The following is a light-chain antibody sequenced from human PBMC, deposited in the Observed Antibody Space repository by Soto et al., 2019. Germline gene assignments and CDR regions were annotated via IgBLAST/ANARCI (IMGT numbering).Light chain of an antibody. J-gene: IGKJ1*01. Sequence: EIVLTQSPGTLSLSPGERATLSCRASQSVSSSYLAWYQQKPGQAPRLLIYGASSRATGIPDRFSGSGSGTDFTLTISRLEPEDFAVYYCQSTEAFRQGTKVEIK. CDR2: GAS. CDR1: QSVSSSY. CDR3: QSTEA. V-gene: IGKV3-20*01.